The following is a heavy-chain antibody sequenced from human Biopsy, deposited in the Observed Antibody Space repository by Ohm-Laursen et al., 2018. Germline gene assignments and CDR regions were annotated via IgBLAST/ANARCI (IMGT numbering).Heavy chain of an antibody. CDR2: ISETSSHI. D-gene: IGHD6-19*01. CDR1: SSYD. J-gene: IGHJ5*01. Sequence: SSYDMRWVRQVPGKGLEWISYISETSSHIYDADSVRGRFTVARDIAKNSLYLQLNSLRVEDTAVYFCAREQPALSGGGSWFDSWGQGTLVIVSS. CDR3: AREQPALSGGGSWFDS. V-gene: IGHV3-21*01.